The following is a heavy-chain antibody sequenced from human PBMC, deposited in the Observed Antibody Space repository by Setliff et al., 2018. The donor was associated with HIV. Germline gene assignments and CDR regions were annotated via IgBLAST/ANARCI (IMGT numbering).Heavy chain of an antibody. Sequence: ASVKVSCKASGYTFISHGISWVRQAPGQGLEWMGWVSIYNGKTSYAQKLQGRVTMTTDTSTSTAYMELRSLRSDDTAVYFCARGIGLIREDFYYYMDVWGPGTTVTVSS. CDR1: GYTFISHG. CDR3: ARGIGLIREDFYYYMDV. D-gene: IGHD6-13*01. J-gene: IGHJ6*02. CDR2: VSIYNGKT. V-gene: IGHV1-18*01.